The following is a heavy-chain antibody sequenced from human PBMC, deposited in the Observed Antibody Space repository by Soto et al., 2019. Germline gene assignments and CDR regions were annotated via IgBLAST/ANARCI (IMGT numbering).Heavy chain of an antibody. Sequence: QVQLQESGPGLVKPSETLSLTCTVSGGSISSYYSSWIRQPPGKGLEWIGYIYYSGSTNYNPSLKSRVTISVDTSKNQFSLKLSSVTAADTAVYYCARFNWYFDLWGRGTLVTVSS. CDR2: IYYSGST. CDR1: GGSISSYY. CDR3: ARFNWYFDL. V-gene: IGHV4-59*08. J-gene: IGHJ2*01.